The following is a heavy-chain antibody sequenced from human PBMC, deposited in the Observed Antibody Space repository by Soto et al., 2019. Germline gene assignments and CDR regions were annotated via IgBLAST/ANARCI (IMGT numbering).Heavy chain of an antibody. Sequence: PGGSLRLSCAASGFTFSSYSMNWVRQAPGKGLEWVSSISSSSSYIYYADSVKGRFTISRDNAKNLLYLQMNSLRAEDTAVYYCARXLGRDGYSFYYYYGMDVWGQGTTVTVSS. J-gene: IGHJ6*02. V-gene: IGHV3-21*01. CDR2: ISSSSSYI. CDR3: ARXLGRDGYSFYYYYGMDV. CDR1: GFTFSSYS. D-gene: IGHD2-15*01.